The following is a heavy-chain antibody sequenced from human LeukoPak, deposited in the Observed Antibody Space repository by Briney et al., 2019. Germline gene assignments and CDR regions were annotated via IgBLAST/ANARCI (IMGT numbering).Heavy chain of an antibody. D-gene: IGHD2-2*01. Sequence: GGSLSLSCTASGFTFSNYWMSWVRQTPEKGLEWVANIKQDGSEKVYVDSVKGRFTISRDNSKNTLYLQMNGLRAEDTAVYYCAKDGCRITSCHVLVDPWGQGNLVTVSS. CDR2: IKQDGSEK. V-gene: IGHV3-7*01. J-gene: IGHJ5*02. CDR3: AKDGCRITSCHVLVDP. CDR1: GFTFSNYW.